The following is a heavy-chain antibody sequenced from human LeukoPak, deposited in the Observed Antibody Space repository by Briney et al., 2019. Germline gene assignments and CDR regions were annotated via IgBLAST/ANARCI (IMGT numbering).Heavy chain of an antibody. Sequence: GGSLRLSCAASGFTFSHYGMTWVRQAPGKGLEWVSAISGSGGSTYYAGSVKGRFTISGDNSKNTVYLQMNSLRAEDTAVYFCAKEYGYDYNYFYSMDAWGKGTTVTISS. CDR2: ISGSGGST. V-gene: IGHV3-23*01. J-gene: IGHJ6*03. CDR3: AKEYGYDYNYFYSMDA. D-gene: IGHD1-1*01. CDR1: GFTFSHYG.